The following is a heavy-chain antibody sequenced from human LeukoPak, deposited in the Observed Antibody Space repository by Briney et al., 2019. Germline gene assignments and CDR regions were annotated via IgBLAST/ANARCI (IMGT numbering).Heavy chain of an antibody. D-gene: IGHD2-8*01. CDR3: AKYGKTRMARNFDY. CDR1: GFTFAARV. V-gene: IGHV3-23*01. Sequence: GGSLRLSCVASGFTFAARVLLWVRQAPGRGLAWVSRISSGGSSNYYPASVKGRFPISRDNSKNTLYLQMNSLRAEDTAVYYGAKYGKTRMARNFDYWGQRTLVTVSS. J-gene: IGHJ4*02. CDR2: ISSGGSSN.